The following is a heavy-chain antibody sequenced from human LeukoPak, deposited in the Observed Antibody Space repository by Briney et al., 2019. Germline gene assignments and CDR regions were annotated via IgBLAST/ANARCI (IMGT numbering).Heavy chain of an antibody. CDR2: ISWNSGSI. CDR1: GFTFDDYA. J-gene: IGHJ5*02. CDR3: AKDASGYSLIDNWFDP. Sequence: PGGSLRLSCAASGFTFDDYAMHWVRQPPGKGLERVSGISWNSGSIGYADSVKGRFTISRDNAKNSLYLQMNSLRAEDTALYYCAKDASGYSLIDNWFDPWGQGTLVTVSS. V-gene: IGHV3-9*01. D-gene: IGHD5-12*01.